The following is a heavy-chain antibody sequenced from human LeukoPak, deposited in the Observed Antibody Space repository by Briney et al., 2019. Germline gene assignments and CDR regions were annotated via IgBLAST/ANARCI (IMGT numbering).Heavy chain of an antibody. CDR3: ARDTAYYYGSGSYD. D-gene: IGHD3-10*01. Sequence: GGSLRLSCAASAFTFSSYTMSWVRQAPGKGLEWVSAISNSGGSTYYADSVKGRFTISRDNSKNTLYLQMNSLRAEDTAVYYCARDTAYYYGSGSYDWGQGTLVTVSS. J-gene: IGHJ4*02. CDR2: ISNSGGST. CDR1: AFTFSSYT. V-gene: IGHV3-23*01.